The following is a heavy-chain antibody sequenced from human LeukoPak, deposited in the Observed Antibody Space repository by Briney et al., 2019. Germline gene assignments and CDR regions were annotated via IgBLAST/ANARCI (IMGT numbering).Heavy chain of an antibody. V-gene: IGHV3-30-3*01. Sequence: GGSLRLSCAASGFTFSSQAMVWVRQAPGKGLEWVSFISHDGSESFHTESVKGRFTISRDNFKNTVDLQVSGLKEEDTAVYYCARRKDGYNFLYYYYYMDVWGKGTTVTISS. D-gene: IGHD5-24*01. J-gene: IGHJ6*03. CDR1: GFTFSSQA. CDR2: ISHDGSES. CDR3: ARRKDGYNFLYYYYYMDV.